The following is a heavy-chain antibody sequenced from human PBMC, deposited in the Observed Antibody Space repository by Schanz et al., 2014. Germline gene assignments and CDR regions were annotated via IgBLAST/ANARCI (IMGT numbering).Heavy chain of an antibody. CDR3: ARDKGGYYPFDY. CDR2: VCYDGSKK. V-gene: IGHV3-33*01. J-gene: IGHJ4*02. D-gene: IGHD3-3*01. Sequence: VQLVESGGGLVKSGGSLRLSCAASGFTFSSYGMHWVRQVPGKGLEWVAVVCYDGSKKYYADSVKGRFTTSRDNSKNTMYLQMNSLRAEDTAVYYCARDKGGYYPFDYWGQGTLVTVSS. CDR1: GFTFSSYG.